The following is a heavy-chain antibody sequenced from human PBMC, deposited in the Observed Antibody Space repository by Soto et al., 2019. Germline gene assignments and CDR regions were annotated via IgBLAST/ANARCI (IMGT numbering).Heavy chain of an antibody. CDR3: ARVAAADPLNWFDP. CDR2: IYYSGST. D-gene: IGHD6-13*01. CDR1: GGSSSSYD. V-gene: IGHV4-59*01. Sequence: SVTLSLTCPVSGGSSSSYDWSWIRPTPGKGLEWIGYIYYSGSTNYNPSLKSRVTISVDTSKNQFSLKLSSVTAADTAVYYCARVAAADPLNWFDPWGQGTLVTVSS. J-gene: IGHJ5*02.